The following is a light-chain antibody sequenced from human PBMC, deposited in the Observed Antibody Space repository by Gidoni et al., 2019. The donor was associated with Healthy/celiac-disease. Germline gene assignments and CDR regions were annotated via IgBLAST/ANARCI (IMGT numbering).Light chain of an antibody. J-gene: IGLJ2*01. CDR3: QAWDSSTGV. Sequence: SSELTQPPSVSLPPGQTASIPCSGDKLGDKYACWYQQKPGQSPVLVIYQDSKRPSGIPERFSGSNSGNTATLTISGTQAMDEADYYCQAWDSSTGVFGGGTKLTVL. CDR1: KLGDKY. V-gene: IGLV3-1*01. CDR2: QDS.